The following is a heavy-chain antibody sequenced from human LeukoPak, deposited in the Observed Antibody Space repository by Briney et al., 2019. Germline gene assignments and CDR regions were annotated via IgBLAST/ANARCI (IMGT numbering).Heavy chain of an antibody. CDR2: IYYSGST. D-gene: IGHD2-15*01. CDR3: ARIAFGSGGTNWFDP. V-gene: IGHV4-39*01. CDR1: GGSISSSSYY. J-gene: IGHJ5*02. Sequence: SETLSLTCTVSGGSISSSSYYWGWIRQPPGKGLEWIGSIYYSGSTYYNPSLKSRVTISVDTSKNQFSLKLSSVTAADTAVYYCARIAFGSGGTNWFDPWGQGTLVTVSS.